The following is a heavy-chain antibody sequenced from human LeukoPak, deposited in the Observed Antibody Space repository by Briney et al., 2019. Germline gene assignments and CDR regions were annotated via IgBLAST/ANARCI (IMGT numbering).Heavy chain of an antibody. D-gene: IGHD6-13*01. CDR1: GYTFTSYG. CDR3: ARTRSSSSSWYGQFDY. Sequence: ASVKVSCKASGYTFTSYGISWVRQAPGQGLEWMGWISAYSGNTNYAQKLQGRVTMTTDTSTSTAYMELRSLRSDDTAVYYCARTRSSSSSWYGQFDYWGQGTLVTVSS. CDR2: ISAYSGNT. J-gene: IGHJ4*02. V-gene: IGHV1-18*01.